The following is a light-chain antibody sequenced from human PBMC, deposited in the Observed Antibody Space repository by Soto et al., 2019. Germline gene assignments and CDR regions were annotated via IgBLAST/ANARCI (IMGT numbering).Light chain of an antibody. J-gene: IGKJ1*01. CDR2: SAS. CDR1: QNLGTLY. V-gene: IGKV3-20*01. Sequence: ESVLTQSPGTLSLSPGERVTLSCRASQNLGTLYLAWFQQKSGQAPRLLIYSASRRATGIPDRFTGSGSGTDFTLTINRVEPEDFAVYFCQQYAGSPRTFGQGTKVEIK. CDR3: QQYAGSPRT.